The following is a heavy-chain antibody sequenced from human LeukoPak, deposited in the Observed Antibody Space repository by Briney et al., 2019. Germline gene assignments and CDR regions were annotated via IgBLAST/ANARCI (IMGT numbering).Heavy chain of an antibody. V-gene: IGHV1-18*01. Sequence: ASVKVSCKASGYTFSSYGISWVRQAPGQGLERMGWISAYNGNTKYAQKVQGRVTMTTDTSTSTAYMELRSLRSDDTAVYYCARVLSYYDRSGLTYKWFDPWGQGTLVTVSS. J-gene: IGHJ5*02. CDR1: GYTFSSYG. CDR2: ISAYNGNT. CDR3: ARVLSYYDRSGLTYKWFDP. D-gene: IGHD3-22*01.